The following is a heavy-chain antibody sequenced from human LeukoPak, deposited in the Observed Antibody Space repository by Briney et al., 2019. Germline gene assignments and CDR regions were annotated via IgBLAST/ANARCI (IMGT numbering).Heavy chain of an antibody. CDR3: TGQHGY. V-gene: IGHV3-49*04. CDR1: GFTFGDYA. Sequence: GGSLRLSCTASGFTFGDYAMSWVRQAPGKGLEWVGFIRSKAYGGTTEYAASVKGRFTISRDDSKSIAYLQMNSLKTEDTAVYYCTGQHGYWGQGTLVTFSS. J-gene: IGHJ4*02. CDR2: IRSKAYGGTT.